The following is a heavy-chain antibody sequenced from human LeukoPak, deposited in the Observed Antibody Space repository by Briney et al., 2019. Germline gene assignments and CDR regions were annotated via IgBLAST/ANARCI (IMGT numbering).Heavy chain of an antibody. V-gene: IGHV1-24*01. Sequence: ASVKVSCKVSGYTLTELSMHWVRQAPGKGLEWMGGFDPEYGKTIYAQKFQGRVTMTEDTSTDTASMELSSLRSEDTAVYYCAKPRYSSSGFDFDYWGQGTLVTVSS. J-gene: IGHJ4*02. CDR1: GYTLTELS. D-gene: IGHD6-13*01. CDR2: FDPEYGKT. CDR3: AKPRYSSSGFDFDY.